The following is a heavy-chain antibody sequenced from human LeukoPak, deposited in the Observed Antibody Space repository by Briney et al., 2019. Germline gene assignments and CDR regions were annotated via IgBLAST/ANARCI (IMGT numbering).Heavy chain of an antibody. CDR3: AKEGGYGELSSYFDY. Sequence: GGSLRLSCAASGFTFSSYGMHWVRQAPGKGLEWVSVISGSGGSPSYADSVKGRFTISRDNSKNTLYLQMNSLRAEDKAVYYCAKEGGYGELSSYFDYWGQGTLVTVSS. V-gene: IGHV3-23*01. J-gene: IGHJ4*02. CDR1: GFTFSSYG. D-gene: IGHD3-16*02. CDR2: ISGSGGSP.